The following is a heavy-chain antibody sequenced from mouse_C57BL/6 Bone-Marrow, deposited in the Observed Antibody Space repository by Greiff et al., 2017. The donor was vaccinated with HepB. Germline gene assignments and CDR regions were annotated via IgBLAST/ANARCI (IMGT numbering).Heavy chain of an antibody. Sequence: ESGPGLVKPSQSLSLTCSVTGYSITSGYYWNWIRQFPGNKLEWMGYISYDGSNNYNPSLKNRISITRDTSKNQFFLKLNSVTTEDTATYYCARGGDGYYGGFAYWGQGTLVTVSA. CDR2: ISYDGSN. V-gene: IGHV3-6*01. CDR1: GYSITSGYY. D-gene: IGHD2-3*01. CDR3: ARGGDGYYGGFAY. J-gene: IGHJ3*01.